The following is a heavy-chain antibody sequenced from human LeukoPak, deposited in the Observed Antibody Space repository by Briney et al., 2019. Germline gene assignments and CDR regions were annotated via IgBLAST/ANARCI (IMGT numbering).Heavy chain of an antibody. Sequence: SETLSLTCTVSGDSISTDDYYWSWIRQPAGKGLEWIGRIYTSGSTNYNPSLKSRVTVSLDTSKNQFSLKLSSVTAADTAVYYCARHLDEWELLSAFDIWGQGTMVTVSS. J-gene: IGHJ3*02. V-gene: IGHV4-61*02. D-gene: IGHD1-26*01. CDR3: ARHLDEWELLSAFDI. CDR1: GDSISTDDYY. CDR2: IYTSGST.